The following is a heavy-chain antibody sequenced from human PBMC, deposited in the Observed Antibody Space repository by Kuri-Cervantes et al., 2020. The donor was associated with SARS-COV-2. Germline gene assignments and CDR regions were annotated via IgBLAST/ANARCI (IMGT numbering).Heavy chain of an antibody. J-gene: IGHJ3*02. CDR1: GYTFTGYY. D-gene: IGHD3-22*01. Sequence: ASVKVSCKASGYTFTGYYMHWVRQAPGQGLEWMGRINPNSGGTNYAQKFQGRVTMTRDTSISTAYMELSRLRSDDTAVYYCAQLQFGDYYDSNGYPDAFDIWGQGTMVTVSS. V-gene: IGHV1-2*06. CDR3: AQLQFGDYYDSNGYPDAFDI. CDR2: INPNSGGT.